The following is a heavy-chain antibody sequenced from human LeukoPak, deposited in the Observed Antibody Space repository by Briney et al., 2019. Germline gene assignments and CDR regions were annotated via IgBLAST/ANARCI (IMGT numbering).Heavy chain of an antibody. CDR3: ARQGGSYDYVWGSYRLEQYFDY. CDR1: GFTFSSYS. V-gene: IGHV3-21*01. J-gene: IGHJ4*02. Sequence: GGSLRLSCAASGFTFSSYSMNWVRQAPGKGLEWVSSISSSSSYIYYADSVKGRFTISRDNAKNSLYLQMNSLRAEDTAGYYCARQGGSYDYVWGSYRLEQYFDYWGQGTLVTVSS. D-gene: IGHD3-16*02. CDR2: ISSSSSYI.